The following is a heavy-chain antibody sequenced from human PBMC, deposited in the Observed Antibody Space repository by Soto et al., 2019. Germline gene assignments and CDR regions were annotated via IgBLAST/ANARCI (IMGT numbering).Heavy chain of an antibody. V-gene: IGHV3-23*01. CDR1: GFTVSSFP. CDR3: ARKVAGSI. Sequence: EMHLLESGGGLVQPGGSLRLSCAASGFTVSSFPMTWVRQAPGKGLEWVSSISSSGDDSFYADSVKGRSTISRDSSKNMLFLQLSSLRAEDTAVYYCARKVAGSIWGQGTLVTVSS. CDR2: ISSSGDDS. J-gene: IGHJ4*02. D-gene: IGHD6-19*01.